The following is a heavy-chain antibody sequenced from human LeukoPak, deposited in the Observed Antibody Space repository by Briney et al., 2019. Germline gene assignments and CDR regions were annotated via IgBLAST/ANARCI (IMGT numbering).Heavy chain of an antibody. CDR1: GYTFTSYG. D-gene: IGHD3-22*01. Sequence: ASVKVSCKTSGYTFTSYGITWMRQAPGQGLEWRGWISAYNGNTNYAQKLQGRITMTTDTSTSTAYMELRSLRSDDAAVYYCARDLGGAVVGIIPLFDYWGQGTLVTVSS. J-gene: IGHJ4*02. V-gene: IGHV1-18*01. CDR2: ISAYNGNT. CDR3: ARDLGGAVVGIIPLFDY.